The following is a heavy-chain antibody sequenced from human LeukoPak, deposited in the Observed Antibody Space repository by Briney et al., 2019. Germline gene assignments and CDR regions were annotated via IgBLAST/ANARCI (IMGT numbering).Heavy chain of an antibody. J-gene: IGHJ4*02. V-gene: IGHV1-2*02. CDR1: GYTFTGYY. Sequence: ASVKVSCKASGYTFTGYYMHWVRQAPGQGLEWMGWINPNSGGTNYAQKLQGRVTMTTDTSTSTAYMELRSLRSDDTVVYYCARGPGGGSGSFRPDYWGQGTLVTVSS. CDR2: INPNSGGT. D-gene: IGHD1-26*01. CDR3: ARGPGGGSGSFRPDY.